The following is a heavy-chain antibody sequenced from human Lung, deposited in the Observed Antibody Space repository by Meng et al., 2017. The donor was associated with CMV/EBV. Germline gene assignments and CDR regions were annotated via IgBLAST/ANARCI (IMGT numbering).Heavy chain of an antibody. CDR1: GYSFTSYW. Sequence: GEXXKISCKGSGYSFTSYWIGWVRQMPGKGLEWMGIIYPGDSDTSYSPSIQGQVTISADKSISTAYLQWSSLNASDAAMYYCARLKNYYDSSGYLNDVFDIXGQGXMVTVSS. D-gene: IGHD3-22*01. CDR3: ARLKNYYDSSGYLNDVFDI. CDR2: IYPGDSDT. V-gene: IGHV5-51*01. J-gene: IGHJ3*02.